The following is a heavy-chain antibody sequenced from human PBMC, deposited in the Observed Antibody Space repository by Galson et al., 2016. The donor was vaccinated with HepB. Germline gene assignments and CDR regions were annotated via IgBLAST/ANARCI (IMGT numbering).Heavy chain of an antibody. V-gene: IGHV3-74*01. CDR2: ISSDGGSI. CDR3: ATGHWGTWRWGDY. CDR1: GFIFSNHW. Sequence: SLRLSCATSGFIFSNHWMHWVRQTPEKGLVWVSRISSDGGSIGYADSVKGRFTISRDNAKNTLSLQMNSLRVEDTAVYYCATGHWGTWRWGDYWGQGTVVTVSS. D-gene: IGHD3-16*01. J-gene: IGHJ4*02.